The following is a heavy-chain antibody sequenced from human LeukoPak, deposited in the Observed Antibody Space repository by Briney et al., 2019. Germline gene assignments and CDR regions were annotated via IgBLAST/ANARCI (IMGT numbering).Heavy chain of an antibody. Sequence: GASVKVSCKASGYTFTAYHIHWVRQAPGQGLEWMGWINANSGGTNYAQSFQDRVTMTRDTSITTVYMELSRLRSDDTAVYYCARVSNYDSSGYCDFDYWGQGTLVTVSS. CDR2: INANSGGT. D-gene: IGHD3-22*01. V-gene: IGHV1-2*02. CDR1: GYTFTAYH. J-gene: IGHJ4*02. CDR3: ARVSNYDSSGYCDFDY.